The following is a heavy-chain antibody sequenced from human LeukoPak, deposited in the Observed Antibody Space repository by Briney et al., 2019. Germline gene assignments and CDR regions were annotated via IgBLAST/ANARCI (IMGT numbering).Heavy chain of an antibody. CDR1: GVSISSNSFY. Sequence: SETLCLTCRVSGVSISSNSFYWGWIGQPPGKGLVWIGSIYYSGSSFDNPALKSRVTISVDTSKNQFSLKLSSVTAADTAVYYCARHRAGWLQSSFDYWGQGTLVTVSS. CDR2: IYYSGSS. CDR3: ARHRAGWLQSSFDY. J-gene: IGHJ4*02. D-gene: IGHD5-24*01. V-gene: IGHV4-39*01.